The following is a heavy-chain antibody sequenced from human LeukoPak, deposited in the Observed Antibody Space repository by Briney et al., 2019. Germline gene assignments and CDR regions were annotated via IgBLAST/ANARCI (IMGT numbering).Heavy chain of an antibody. V-gene: IGHV3-23*01. Sequence: GGSLRLSCVASGFTFSSYAMSWVRQAPGKGLEWVSTLSGSGGNTYYADSVKGRVTISRDNSKNTLYLQMNSLRAEDTAVYHCAKGSYYYDSADYFDYWGQGTLVTVSS. CDR1: GFTFSSYA. CDR2: LSGSGGNT. J-gene: IGHJ4*02. CDR3: AKGSYYYDSADYFDY. D-gene: IGHD3-22*01.